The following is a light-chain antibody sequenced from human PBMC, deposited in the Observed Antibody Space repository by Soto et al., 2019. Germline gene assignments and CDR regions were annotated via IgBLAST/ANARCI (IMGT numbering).Light chain of an antibody. CDR3: GSKAGSNKHVV. CDR2: EVT. Sequence: QSALTQPPSASGSPGQSVTISCAGSSSDIGASNPVSWYQQHPGKAPKLLISEVTKRPSGVPDRFSGSKSGNTASLTVSGLQADDEADYYCGSKAGSNKHVVFGGGTKVTVL. J-gene: IGLJ2*01. V-gene: IGLV2-8*01. CDR1: SSDIGASNP.